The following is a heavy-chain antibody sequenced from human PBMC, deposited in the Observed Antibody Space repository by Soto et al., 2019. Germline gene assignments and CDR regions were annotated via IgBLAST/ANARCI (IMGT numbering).Heavy chain of an antibody. D-gene: IGHD6-19*01. CDR2: IYYSGST. CDR1: GGSISSSSYY. Sequence: SETLSLTCTVSGGSISSSSYYWGWIRQPPGEGLGWIGSIYYSGSTYYNPSLKSRVTISVDTSKNQFSLKLSSVTAADTAVYYCARHDGVAGTPPYFDSWGQGTLVTVSS. CDR3: ARHDGVAGTPPYFDS. V-gene: IGHV4-39*01. J-gene: IGHJ4*02.